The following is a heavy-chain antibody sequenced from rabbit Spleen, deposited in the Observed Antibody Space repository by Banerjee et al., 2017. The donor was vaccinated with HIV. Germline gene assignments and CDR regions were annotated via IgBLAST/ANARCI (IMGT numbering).Heavy chain of an antibody. D-gene: IGHD1-1*01. V-gene: IGHV1S45*01. Sequence: EQLEESGGGLVKPEGSLTLTCKASGVSLNDKDVMCWVRQAPGKGLEWIACINIVTGKSVYASWALGRFIMSRTSSTTVTLQMTSLTAADTATYFCARDDNGAAPYYFGLWGPGTLVTVS. J-gene: IGHJ4*01. CDR2: INIVTGKS. CDR3: ARDDNGAAPYYFGL. CDR1: GVSLNDKDV.